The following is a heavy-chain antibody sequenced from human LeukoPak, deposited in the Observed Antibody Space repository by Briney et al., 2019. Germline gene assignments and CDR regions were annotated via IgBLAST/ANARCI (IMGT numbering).Heavy chain of an antibody. V-gene: IGHV1-2*02. CDR3: ASQGGVGAAGTFDY. CDR2: INHNSGGT. Sequence: ASVKVSCKASGYTFTDYYIHWVRQAPGQGLEWMGWINHNSGGTNYAQKFQARVTMTRDTSISTAYMELSRLRSDDTAVYYCASQGGVGAAGTFDYWGQGTLVTVSS. D-gene: IGHD1-26*01. CDR1: GYTFTDYY. J-gene: IGHJ4*02.